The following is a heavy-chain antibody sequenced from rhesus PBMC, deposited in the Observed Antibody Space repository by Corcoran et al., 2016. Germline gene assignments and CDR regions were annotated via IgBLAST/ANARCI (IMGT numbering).Heavy chain of an antibody. CDR1: GGSISSHS. J-gene: IGHJ6*01. Sequence: QVQLQESGPGLVKPSETLSLTCAFSGGSISSHSWRWIRQPPGKGLEWLGRIYGSSGSTSYNPSLTSRVTISTDTAKNQFSLKLSSVTAADTAVYYCARDSGSFYGLDSWGQGVVVTVSS. CDR2: IYGSSGST. CDR3: ARDSGSFYGLDS. V-gene: IGHV4-147*01. D-gene: IGHD3-16*01.